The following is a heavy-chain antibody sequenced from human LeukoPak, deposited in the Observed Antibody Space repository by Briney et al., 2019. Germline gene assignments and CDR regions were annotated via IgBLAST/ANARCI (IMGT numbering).Heavy chain of an antibody. D-gene: IGHD6-19*01. CDR1: GGSFSGYY. CDR3: ARGPVVSGFYFDY. Sequence: SETLSLTCAVYGGSFSGYYWSWIRQPPGKGLEWIGEINHSGGTNYNPSLKSRVTISVDTSKNQFSLKLSSVTAADTAVYYCARGPVVSGFYFDYWGQGTLVTVSS. J-gene: IGHJ4*02. V-gene: IGHV4-34*01. CDR2: INHSGGT.